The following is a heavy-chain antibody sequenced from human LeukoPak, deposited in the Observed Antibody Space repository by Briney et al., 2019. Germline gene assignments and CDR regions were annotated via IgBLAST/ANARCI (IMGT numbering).Heavy chain of an antibody. D-gene: IGHD6-19*01. Sequence: SETLSLTCTVSGGSMNSYYWNWIRQPPGKGLEWIGYIYDSGSTNYNPSLKSRVTISVDTSKNQFSLKLSSVTAADTAVYYCAREGGPSSGWYDYWGQGTLVTVSS. J-gene: IGHJ4*02. CDR3: AREGGPSSGWYDY. CDR1: GGSMNSYY. V-gene: IGHV4-59*01. CDR2: IYDSGST.